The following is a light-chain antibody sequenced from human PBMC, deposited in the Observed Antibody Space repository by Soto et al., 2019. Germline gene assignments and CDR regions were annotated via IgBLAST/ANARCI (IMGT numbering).Light chain of an antibody. Sequence: EIVLTQSPGTLSLSPGERATLSCRASQSVSSSYLAWYQQKPGQTPRLLIYDASNRATGIPARFSGSGSGTDFTLTISGLEPEDFAVYYCQHRSNWPPWTFGQGTKVDIK. CDR3: QHRSNWPPWT. CDR1: QSVSSSY. J-gene: IGKJ1*01. CDR2: DAS. V-gene: IGKV3D-20*02.